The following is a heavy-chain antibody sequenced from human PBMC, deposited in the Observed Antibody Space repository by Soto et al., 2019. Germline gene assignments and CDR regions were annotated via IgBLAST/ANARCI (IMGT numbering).Heavy chain of an antibody. CDR3: ARPPGYISDWYYFDL. CDR2: ISPKSGGT. CDR1: GYTFTDYY. Sequence: QVQLVQSGAEVKKPGASVKVSCEASGYTFTDYYMHWVRQAPGQGFEWMGRISPKSGGTNYAQKFQGRVTMTWDTSLNTSYMELSSLTSEDTAVYYCARPPGYISDWYYFDLWGQGTLITVSS. V-gene: IGHV1-2*02. J-gene: IGHJ4*02. D-gene: IGHD3-9*01.